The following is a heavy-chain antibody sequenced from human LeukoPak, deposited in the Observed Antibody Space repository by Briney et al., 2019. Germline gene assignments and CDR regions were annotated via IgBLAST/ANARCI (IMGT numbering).Heavy chain of an antibody. J-gene: IGHJ4*02. V-gene: IGHV1-69*13. D-gene: IGHD6-13*01. CDR3: ARAQQGYEHGSVGDY. CDR2: IIPIFGTA. Sequence: SVKVSCKASGCTFSSYAISWVRQAPGQGLEWMGGIIPIFGTANYAQKFQGRVTITADESTSTAYMELSSLRSEDTAVYYCARAQQGYEHGSVGDYWGQGTLVTVSS. CDR1: GCTFSSYA.